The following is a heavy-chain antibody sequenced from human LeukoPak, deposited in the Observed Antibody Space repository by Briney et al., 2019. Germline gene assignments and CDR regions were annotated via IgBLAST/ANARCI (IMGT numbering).Heavy chain of an antibody. CDR2: ISGSSGST. CDR3: AKDYDILTGSEY. D-gene: IGHD3-9*01. J-gene: IGHJ4*02. V-gene: IGHV3-23*01. CDR1: GFTISSYA. Sequence: PGGSLRLSCAASGFTISSYAMSWVRQAPGKGLEWVSAISGSSGSTYYADSVKGRFTISRDNSKNTLYLQMNSLRAEDTAVYYCAKDYDILTGSEYWGQGTLVTVSS.